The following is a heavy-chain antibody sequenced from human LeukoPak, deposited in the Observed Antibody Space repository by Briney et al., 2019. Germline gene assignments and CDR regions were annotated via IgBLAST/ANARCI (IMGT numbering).Heavy chain of an antibody. J-gene: IGHJ4*02. Sequence: GRSLRLSCAASGFTFNTYGMNWVRQAPGKGLEWVAVIWYDGSIKYYADSVKGRFTISRDNAKNSLYLQMNSLRAEDTAVYYCARDETPTNGYDSHDFWGQGTLVTVST. CDR3: ARDETPTNGYDSHDF. CDR1: GFTFNTYG. D-gene: IGHD5-12*01. V-gene: IGHV3-33*01. CDR2: IWYDGSIK.